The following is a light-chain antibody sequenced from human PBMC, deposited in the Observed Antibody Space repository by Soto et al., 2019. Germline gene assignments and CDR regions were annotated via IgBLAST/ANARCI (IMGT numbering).Light chain of an antibody. CDR2: GAS. CDR1: QSVSSN. V-gene: IGKV3-15*01. CDR3: QQYNNWPLT. Sequence: EIGMTQSPATLSVSPGERATLSCRASQSVSSNLAWYQQKPGQAPRLLIYGASTRATGIPARFSGSGSGTEFTLTISSLQSEDFAVYYCQQYNNWPLTFGQGTRL. J-gene: IGKJ5*01.